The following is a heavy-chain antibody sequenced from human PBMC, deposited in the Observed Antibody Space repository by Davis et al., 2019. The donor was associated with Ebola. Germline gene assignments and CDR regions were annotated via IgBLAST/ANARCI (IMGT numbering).Heavy chain of an antibody. V-gene: IGHV1-69*04. CDR2: ILPILGAT. CDR3: ARGILAEGLDS. D-gene: IGHD5-18*01. CDR1: GYTFTSYG. Sequence: SVKVSCKASGYTFTSYGISWVRQAPGQRLEWMGRILPILGATNYAQNFQGRVTITADKSTYTVYMELSSLRSEDTAVYYCARGILAEGLDSWGQGTLLTVSS. J-gene: IGHJ4*02.